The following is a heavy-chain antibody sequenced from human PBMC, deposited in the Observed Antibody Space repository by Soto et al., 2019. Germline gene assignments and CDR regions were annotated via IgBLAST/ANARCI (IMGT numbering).Heavy chain of an antibody. CDR2: IYGDGDK. CDR1: GISLTTSRDG. Sequence: SRPTLVNPTQTLTLTCTSSGISLTTSRDGAGCIRQPPGNPPEWLVLIYGDGDKRYRSYVKDGLTIAKDTSKNQVVLTMADMDPADTATYFCAHCLVMVVGLSYYYHYAMDVWGQGTAGTVCS. J-gene: IGHJ6*02. V-gene: IGHV2-5*02. D-gene: IGHD3-10*01. CDR3: AHCLVMVVGLSYYYHYAMDV.